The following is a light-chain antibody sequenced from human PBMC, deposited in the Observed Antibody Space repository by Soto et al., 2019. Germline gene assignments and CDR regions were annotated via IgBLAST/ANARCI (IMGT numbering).Light chain of an antibody. V-gene: IGKV4-1*01. Sequence: DIVMTQSPDSLAVSLGERATINCKSSQGVLYSSNNKNYLAWYQQKPGQPPKLLIYWASTRESGVPDRFSGSGSWTDFTLTISSLQAEDVAVYYCQQYYSTPLTFGQGTKVESK. J-gene: IGKJ1*01. CDR1: QGVLYSSNNKNY. CDR3: QQYYSTPLT. CDR2: WAS.